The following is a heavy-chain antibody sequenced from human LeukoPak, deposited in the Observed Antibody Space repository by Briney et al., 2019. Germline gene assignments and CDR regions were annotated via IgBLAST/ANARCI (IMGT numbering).Heavy chain of an antibody. CDR1: GGSISSYY. V-gene: IGHV4-59*01. Sequence: MPSETLSLTCAVYGGSISSYYWSWIRQPPGKGLEWIGYIYYSGSTNYNPSLKSRVTISVDTSKNQFSLKLSSVTAADTAVYYCARDLNTEFDPWGQGTLVTVSS. D-gene: IGHD1/OR15-1a*01. CDR3: ARDLNTEFDP. J-gene: IGHJ5*02. CDR2: IYYSGST.